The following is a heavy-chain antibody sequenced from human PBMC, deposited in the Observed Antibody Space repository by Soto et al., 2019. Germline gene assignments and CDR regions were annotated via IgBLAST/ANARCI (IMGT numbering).Heavy chain of an antibody. Sequence: EVQLVESGGGLVKPGGSLRLSCAASGFTFSSYSMNWVRQAPGKGLEWVSSISSSSSYIYYADSVKGRFTISRDNAKNSLYLQMTSLRAEDTAVYYCARPWAVHRASGDNAFDIWGQGTMVTVSS. J-gene: IGHJ3*02. D-gene: IGHD1-1*01. CDR1: GFTFSSYS. CDR2: ISSSSSYI. V-gene: IGHV3-21*01. CDR3: ARPWAVHRASGDNAFDI.